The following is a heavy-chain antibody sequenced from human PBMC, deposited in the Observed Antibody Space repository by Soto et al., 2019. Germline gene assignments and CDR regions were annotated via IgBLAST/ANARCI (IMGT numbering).Heavy chain of an antibody. Sequence: GGSLRLSCAASGFTFSSYSMNWVRQAPGKGLEWVSYISSSSSTIYYADSVKGRFTISRDNAKNSLYLQMNSLRAEDTAMYYCARDLTNYDILTGYSNWGQGTLVTVS. CDR1: GFTFSSYS. CDR2: ISSSSSTI. J-gene: IGHJ4*02. D-gene: IGHD3-9*01. CDR3: ARDLTNYDILTGYSN. V-gene: IGHV3-48*01.